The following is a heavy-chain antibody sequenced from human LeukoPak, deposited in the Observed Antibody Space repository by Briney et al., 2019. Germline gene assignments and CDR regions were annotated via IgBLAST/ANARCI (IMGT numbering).Heavy chain of an antibody. V-gene: IGHV3-21*01. D-gene: IGHD3-9*01. CDR3: AKPPGYYDILTGYYY. CDR2: ISSSSSYI. Sequence: TGGSLRLSCAASGFTFSSYSMNWVRQAPGKGLEWVSSISSSSSYIYSADSVKGRFTISRDNAKNSLYLQMNSLRAEDTAVYYCAKPPGYYDILTGYYYWGQGTLVTVSS. J-gene: IGHJ4*02. CDR1: GFTFSSYS.